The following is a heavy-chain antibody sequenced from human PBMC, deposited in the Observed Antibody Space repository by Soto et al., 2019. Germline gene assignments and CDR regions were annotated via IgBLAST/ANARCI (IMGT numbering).Heavy chain of an antibody. CDR1: GYTFISYA. Sequence: QIQLVQSGAEVKKPGASVKVSCKASGYTFISYAMSWVRQAPGQGLEWMGWISAYNGNTNYAQKFQGRVTMTTDTTAGTAYMELRNLRSDDTAIYYCARGGVGATATWFDPWGQGTLVTVSS. D-gene: IGHD1-26*01. CDR3: ARGGVGATATWFDP. V-gene: IGHV1-18*01. J-gene: IGHJ5*02. CDR2: ISAYNGNT.